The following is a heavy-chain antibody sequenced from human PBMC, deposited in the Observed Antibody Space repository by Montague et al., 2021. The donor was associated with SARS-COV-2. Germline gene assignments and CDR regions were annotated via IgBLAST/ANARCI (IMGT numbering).Heavy chain of an antibody. CDR1: GFTFSSYD. V-gene: IGHV3-13*04. D-gene: IGHD6-19*01. CDR2: IGTAGDT. CDR3: ATGYSSGWSHLYYFDY. J-gene: IGHJ4*02. Sequence: SLRLSCAASGFTFSSYDMHWVCQATGKGLEWVSAIGTAGDTYYPGSVKGRFTISRENAKNSLYLQMNSLRAGDTAVYYCATGYSSGWSHLYYFDYWGQRTLVTVSS.